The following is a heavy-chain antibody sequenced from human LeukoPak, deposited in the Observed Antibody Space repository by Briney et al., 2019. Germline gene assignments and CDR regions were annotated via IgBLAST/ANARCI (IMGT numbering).Heavy chain of an antibody. D-gene: IGHD3-10*01. CDR2: IYYSGST. CDR3: ARAVGGDGSGSL. V-gene: IGHV4-39*07. Sequence: SETLSLTCTVSGDSISSSSSYWGWICQPPGEGLEWIGSIYYSGSTYYNTSLKSRVTMSVDMSTRQISLKLSSVTAADTAVYYCARAVGGDGSGSLWGPGTLVTVSS. CDR1: GDSISSSSSY. J-gene: IGHJ4*02.